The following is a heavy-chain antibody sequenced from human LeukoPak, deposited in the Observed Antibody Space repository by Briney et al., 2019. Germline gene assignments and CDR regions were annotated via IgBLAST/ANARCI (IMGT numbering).Heavy chain of an antibody. D-gene: IGHD3-3*01. CDR3: ARVRDGITIFGVEFNWFDP. CDR2: ISAYNGNT. CDR1: GYTFTSYG. V-gene: IGHV1-18*01. Sequence: ASVKVSCKASGYTFTSYGISWVRQAPGQGLEWMGWISAYNGNTNYAQKHQGRVTMTTDTSTSTAYMELRSLRSDDTAVYYCARVRDGITIFGVEFNWFDPWGQGTLVTVSS. J-gene: IGHJ5*02.